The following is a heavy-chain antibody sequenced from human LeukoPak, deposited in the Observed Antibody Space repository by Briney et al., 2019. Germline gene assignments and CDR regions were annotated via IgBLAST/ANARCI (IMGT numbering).Heavy chain of an antibody. CDR1: GFIFSTYT. J-gene: IGHJ5*02. CDR3: ARDSTIAVAGTLYNYFDP. CDR2: ITSNYDSI. V-gene: IGHV3-21*06. D-gene: IGHD6-19*01. Sequence: GGSLRLSCAASGFIFSTYTMNWVRQAPGKGLEWVSSITSNYDSIYYADSVKGRFTISRDDGKNSLYLQMNGLRAEDTAVYYCARDSTIAVAGTLYNYFDPWGQGTLVTASS.